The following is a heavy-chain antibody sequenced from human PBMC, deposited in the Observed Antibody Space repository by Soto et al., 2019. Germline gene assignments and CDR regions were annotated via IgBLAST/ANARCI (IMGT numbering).Heavy chain of an antibody. J-gene: IGHJ5*02. CDR1: GYTLTELS. V-gene: IGHV1-24*01. Sequence: QVQLVQSGAEVKKPGASVKVSCKFSGYTLTELSMHWVRQAPGKGLEWMGGFDPEDGETIYAQKFQGRVTMTEDTSTDTADMELSSLRSEDTAVYYCATVKCGGDCPRGWFDPWGQGTLVTVSS. CDR3: ATVKCGGDCPRGWFDP. CDR2: FDPEDGET. D-gene: IGHD2-21*02.